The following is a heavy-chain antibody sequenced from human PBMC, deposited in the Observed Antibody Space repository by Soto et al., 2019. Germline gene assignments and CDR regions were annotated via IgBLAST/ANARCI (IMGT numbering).Heavy chain of an antibody. J-gene: IGHJ4*02. D-gene: IGHD2-8*02. CDR2: INPDSGAT. Sequence: HEHLVQSGAEVKRPGASLKVSCKASGYSFTGYYIHWVRQAPGQGLEWMGWINPDSGATTYAQNFQGRVTLPSDTSISTASMDLTSLTSDDTAVYYCARGDYGTGGYPFPYFDYWGQGTLVIVSS. V-gene: IGHV1-2*02. CDR3: ARGDYGTGGYPFPYFDY. CDR1: GYSFTGYY.